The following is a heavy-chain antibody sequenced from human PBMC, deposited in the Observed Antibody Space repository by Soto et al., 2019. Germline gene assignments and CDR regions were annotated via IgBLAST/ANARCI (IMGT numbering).Heavy chain of an antibody. D-gene: IGHD3-16*02. V-gene: IGHV3-11*01. CDR1: GFTFSDYY. J-gene: IGHJ4*02. CDR3: ARADYDYVWGSYRYTRTFDY. Sequence: QVQLVESGGGLVQPGGSLRLSCAASGFTFSDYYMSWIRQAPGKGLEWVSYISSSGSTIYYAVSVKGRFTISRDNAKNSQYLQMSILIAEDTAVYYCARADYDYVWGSYRYTRTFDYWGQGTLVTVST. CDR2: ISSSGSTI.